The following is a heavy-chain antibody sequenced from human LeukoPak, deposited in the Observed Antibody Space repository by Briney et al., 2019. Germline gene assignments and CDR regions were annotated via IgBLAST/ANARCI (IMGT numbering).Heavy chain of an antibody. Sequence: GGSLRLSCAASTFTFSSYSMNWVRQAPGKGLEWVSAISGSGGSTYYADSVKGRFTISRDNSKNTLYLQMNSLRAEDTAVYYCAKDGEYSSGWNAHLSDSYYMDVWGKGTTVTVSS. CDR3: AKDGEYSSGWNAHLSDSYYMDV. J-gene: IGHJ6*03. CDR1: TFTFSSYS. CDR2: ISGSGGST. V-gene: IGHV3-23*01. D-gene: IGHD6-19*01.